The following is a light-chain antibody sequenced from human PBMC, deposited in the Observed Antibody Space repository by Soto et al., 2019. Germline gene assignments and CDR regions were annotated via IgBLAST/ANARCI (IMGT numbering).Light chain of an antibody. CDR1: QSINRNN. CDR2: GAS. CDR3: RHYDSALWT. J-gene: IGKJ1*01. V-gene: IGKV3-20*01. Sequence: EIVLTQSPGTLSLSPGERAILSCRASQSINRNNFAWYQQKPGQAPRLLIYGASSRATGIPDRFSGSGAGTDFTLTISRVEPEDFAVYYCRHYDSALWTFGQGTKVEIK.